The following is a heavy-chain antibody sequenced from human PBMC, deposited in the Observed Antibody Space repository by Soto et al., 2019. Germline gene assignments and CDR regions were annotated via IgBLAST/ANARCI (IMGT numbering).Heavy chain of an antibody. Sequence: QVQLVESGGGVVQPGRSLRLSCAASGFTFSSYGMHWFRQAPGKGLEWVAVISYDGSNKYYADSVKGRFTISRDNSKNTLYLQMNSLRAEDTAVYYCAKGQGHYYDSSGYYDYWGQGTLVTVSS. CDR2: ISYDGSNK. CDR3: AKGQGHYYDSSGYYDY. D-gene: IGHD3-22*01. J-gene: IGHJ4*02. CDR1: GFTFSSYG. V-gene: IGHV3-30*18.